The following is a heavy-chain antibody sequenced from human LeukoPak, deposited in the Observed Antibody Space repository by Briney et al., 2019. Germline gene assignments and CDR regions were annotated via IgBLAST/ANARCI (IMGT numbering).Heavy chain of an antibody. CDR3: ARARYNLLPSSY. Sequence: ASVKVSCKASGYTFTSYGISWVRQAPGQGLEWMGWISAYNGNTNYAQKLQGRVTMTTDTSTSTAYMVLRSLRSDDTAVYYCARARYNLLPSSYWGQGTLVTVSP. J-gene: IGHJ4*02. D-gene: IGHD1-1*01. CDR2: ISAYNGNT. V-gene: IGHV1-18*01. CDR1: GYTFTSYG.